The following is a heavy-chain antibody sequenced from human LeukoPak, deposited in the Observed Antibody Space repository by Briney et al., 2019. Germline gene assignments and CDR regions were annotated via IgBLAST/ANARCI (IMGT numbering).Heavy chain of an antibody. V-gene: IGHV1-2*02. Sequence: GASVKVSRKASGYTFTGYYMHWVRQAPGQGLAWMGWINPNSGGTNYAQKFQGRVTMTRDTSISTAYMEMSRLRSDDTAVYYCARDIPAAAITNLDYWGQGTLVTVSS. D-gene: IGHD2-2*01. CDR2: INPNSGGT. CDR3: ARDIPAAAITNLDY. J-gene: IGHJ4*02. CDR1: GYTFTGYY.